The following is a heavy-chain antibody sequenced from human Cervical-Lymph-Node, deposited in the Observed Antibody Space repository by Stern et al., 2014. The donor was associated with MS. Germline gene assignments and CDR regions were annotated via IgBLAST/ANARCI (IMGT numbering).Heavy chain of an antibody. V-gene: IGHV1-46*03. Sequence: QVQLVQSGAEVRKPGDSVKVSCKASGYIFTNYYIHWVRQAPGQGLLWMGIINPSGGSPTYTQTFQGRVTVTRDTSTSTVYMELSSLRSEDTAVYYCARADREYSSAYYFDYWGQGTLVTVSS. D-gene: IGHD3-16*01. CDR2: INPSGGSP. J-gene: IGHJ4*02. CDR3: ARADREYSSAYYFDY. CDR1: GYIFTNYY.